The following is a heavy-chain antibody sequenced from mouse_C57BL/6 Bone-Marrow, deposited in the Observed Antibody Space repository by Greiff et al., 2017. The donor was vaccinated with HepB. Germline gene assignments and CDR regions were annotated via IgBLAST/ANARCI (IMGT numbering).Heavy chain of an antibody. V-gene: IGHV3-6*01. CDR2: ISYDGSN. CDR1: GYSITSGYY. CDR3: ARDRRSNYDAMDY. D-gene: IGHD2-5*01. J-gene: IGHJ4*01. Sequence: VQLKESGPGLVKPSQSLSLTCSVTGYSITSGYYWNWIRQFPGNKLEWMGYISYDGSNNYNPSLKNRISITRDTSKNQFFLKLNSVTTEDTATYYCARDRRSNYDAMDYWGQGTSVTVSS.